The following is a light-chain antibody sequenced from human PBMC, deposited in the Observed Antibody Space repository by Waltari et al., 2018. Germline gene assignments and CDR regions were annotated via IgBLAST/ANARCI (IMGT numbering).Light chain of an antibody. Sequence: EIVMTQSPATLSVSTGERATLSCMASQSINSNFAWYQQKPGQAPRLLIYGASTRATDIPGRFSGSGSGTEFTLTISRLQSEDFAVYDWQQYTWPSWTFGQGTKVEIK. CDR1: QSINSN. V-gene: IGKV3-15*01. CDR3: QQYTWPSWT. J-gene: IGKJ1*01. CDR2: GAS.